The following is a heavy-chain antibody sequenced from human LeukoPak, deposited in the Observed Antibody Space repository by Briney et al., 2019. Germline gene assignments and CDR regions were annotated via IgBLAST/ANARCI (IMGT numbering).Heavy chain of an antibody. CDR2: IGSAGVYT. CDR3: VRGVLGLDLISRAAAGNDAFDV. CDR1: GFAFSNYA. J-gene: IGHJ3*01. Sequence: GGSLRLSCAASGFAFSNYAMHWVRQAPGKGLEYVAAIGSAGVYTYYAVSVKDRFTISRDNSKNTLFLQMGSLRVEDMAVYYCVRGVLGLDLISRAAAGNDAFDVWGQGTMVTVSS. D-gene: IGHD6-25*01. V-gene: IGHV3-64*02.